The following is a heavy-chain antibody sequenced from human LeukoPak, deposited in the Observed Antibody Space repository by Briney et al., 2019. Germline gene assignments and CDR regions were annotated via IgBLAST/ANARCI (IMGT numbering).Heavy chain of an antibody. CDR3: ARVAGTGYYYYGMDV. CDR1: GYSFTSYW. V-gene: IGHV5-51*01. Sequence: RRGESLKISCKGSGYSFTSYWIGRVRQMPGKGLEWMGIIYPGDSDTRYSPSFQGQVTISADKSITTAYLQWSSLKASDTAMYYCARVAGTGYYYYGMDVWGQGTTVTVSS. CDR2: IYPGDSDT. D-gene: IGHD6-19*01. J-gene: IGHJ6*02.